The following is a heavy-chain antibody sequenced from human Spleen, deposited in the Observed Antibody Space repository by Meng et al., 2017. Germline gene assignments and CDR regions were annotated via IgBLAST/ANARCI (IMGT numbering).Heavy chain of an antibody. CDR2: IYYSGST. J-gene: IGHJ6*02. CDR1: GGSISSSSYY. Sequence: SETLSLTCTVSGGSISSSSYYWGWIRQPPGKGLEWIGSIYYSGSTYYNPSLKSRVTISVDTSKNQFSLKLSSVTAADTAVYYCASGTYDYGDYGLKSQGQDYYYYGMDVWGQGTTVTVSS. D-gene: IGHD4-17*01. V-gene: IGHV4-39*07. CDR3: ASGTYDYGDYGLKSQGQDYYYYGMDV.